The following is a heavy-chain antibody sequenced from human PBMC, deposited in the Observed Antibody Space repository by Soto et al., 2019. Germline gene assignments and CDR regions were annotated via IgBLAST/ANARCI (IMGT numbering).Heavy chain of an antibody. V-gene: IGHV3-21*01. CDR2: ISSSSSYI. D-gene: IGHD4-17*01. J-gene: IGHJ6*02. Sequence: EVQLVESGGGLVKPGGSLRLSCAASGFTFSSYSMNWVRQAPGKGLEWVSSISSSSSYIYYADSVKGRFTISRDNAKNSLYLQMNSLRAEDTAVYYCARDRRHGDYGGNSNYYGMDVWGQGTTVTVSS. CDR1: GFTFSSYS. CDR3: ARDRRHGDYGGNSNYYGMDV.